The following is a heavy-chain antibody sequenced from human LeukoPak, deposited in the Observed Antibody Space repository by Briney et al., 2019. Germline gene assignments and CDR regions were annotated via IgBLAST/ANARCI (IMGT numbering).Heavy chain of an antibody. CDR1: GFTFSSYW. V-gene: IGHV3-7*03. D-gene: IGHD3-16*01. CDR2: IKQDGSEK. Sequence: GGSLRLSCAASGFTFSSYWMSWVRQAPGKGLEWVANIKQDGSEKYYVDSVKGRFTISRDNAKNSLYLQMNSLRAEDTAVYYCAKTLLSWYLDGCFDYWGQGTLATVSS. CDR3: AKTLLSWYLDGCFDY. J-gene: IGHJ4*02.